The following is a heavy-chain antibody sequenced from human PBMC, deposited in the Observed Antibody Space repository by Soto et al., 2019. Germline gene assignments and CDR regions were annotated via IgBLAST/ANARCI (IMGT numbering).Heavy chain of an antibody. Sequence: ASVKVSCKASGYTFTSYGISWVRQAPGQGLEWMGWISAYNGNTNYAQKLQGRVTMTTDTSTSTAYMELRSLRSDDTAVYYCARDLGEVYCSGGSCYPRTYYYYGMDVWGQGTTVTVSS. V-gene: IGHV1-18*01. CDR1: GYTFTSYG. D-gene: IGHD2-15*01. CDR2: ISAYNGNT. J-gene: IGHJ6*02. CDR3: ARDLGEVYCSGGSCYPRTYYYYGMDV.